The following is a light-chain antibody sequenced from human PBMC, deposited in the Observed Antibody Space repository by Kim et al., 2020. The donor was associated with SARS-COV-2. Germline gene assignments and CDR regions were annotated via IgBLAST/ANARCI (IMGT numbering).Light chain of an antibody. Sequence: HGQTASITCSGDKLGDKYAFWYQQKPGLSPVLVIYQDSKRPSGIPERFSGSNSGNTATLTISGTQAMDEADYYCQAWDSSTAPYVFGTGTKVTVL. CDR1: KLGDKY. J-gene: IGLJ1*01. CDR2: QDS. V-gene: IGLV3-1*01. CDR3: QAWDSSTAPYV.